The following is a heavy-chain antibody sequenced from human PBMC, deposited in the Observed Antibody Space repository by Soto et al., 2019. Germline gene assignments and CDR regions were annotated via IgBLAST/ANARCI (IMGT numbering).Heavy chain of an antibody. Sequence: ASVKVSCKASGYTFTGYYMHWVRQAPGQGLEWMGWINPNSGGTNYAQKFQGRVTMTRDTSISTAYMELSRLRSDDTAVYYCARLRGISSSAYYYGMDVWGQGTTV. CDR1: GYTFTGYY. V-gene: IGHV1-2*02. J-gene: IGHJ6*02. D-gene: IGHD6-6*01. CDR2: INPNSGGT. CDR3: ARLRGISSSAYYYGMDV.